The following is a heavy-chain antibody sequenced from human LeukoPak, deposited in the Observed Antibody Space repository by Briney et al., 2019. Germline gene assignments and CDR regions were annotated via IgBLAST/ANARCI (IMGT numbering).Heavy chain of an antibody. CDR1: GFTFSSYA. CDR2: ISNNGGST. Sequence: GGSLRLSCVASGFTFSSYAMHWVRQAPGKGLECVSAISNNGGSTYYANSGKGRFTISRDNSKNTLSIQMGSLRAEDKAVYYCARGDSGSHLDYWGQGSLVTVSS. D-gene: IGHD1-26*01. J-gene: IGHJ4*02. V-gene: IGHV3-64*01. CDR3: ARGDSGSHLDY.